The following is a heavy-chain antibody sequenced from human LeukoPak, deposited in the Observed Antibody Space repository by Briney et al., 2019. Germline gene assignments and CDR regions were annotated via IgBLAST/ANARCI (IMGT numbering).Heavy chain of an antibody. CDR1: GGTFSSYA. Sequence: SVKVSCKASGGTFSSYAISWVRQAPGQGLEWMGRIIPIFGTANYAQKFQGRVTITADKSTSTAYMELSSLSSEDTAVYYCAREGDYYDSSGYWHWFDPWGQGTLVTASS. CDR3: AREGDYYDSSGYWHWFDP. CDR2: IIPIFGTA. D-gene: IGHD3-22*01. J-gene: IGHJ5*02. V-gene: IGHV1-69*06.